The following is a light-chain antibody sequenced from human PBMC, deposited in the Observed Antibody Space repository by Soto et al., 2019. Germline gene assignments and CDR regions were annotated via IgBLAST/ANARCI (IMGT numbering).Light chain of an antibody. CDR3: QQDYSAPPS. Sequence: IAITDSQSCLAVSLFSISSINFNSILSVLDSSINKNCLAWYQQKSGQPPHLLIQSASSRESGVPDRFSGSGSGTDFTLTIISVQAEDVAVYYCQQDYSAPPSFGGRAKVDIK. J-gene: IGKJ4*01. V-gene: IGKV4-1*01. CDR2: SAS. CDR1: LSVLDSSINKNC.